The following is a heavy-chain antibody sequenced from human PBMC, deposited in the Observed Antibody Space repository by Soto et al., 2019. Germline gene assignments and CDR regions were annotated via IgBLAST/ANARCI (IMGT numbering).Heavy chain of an antibody. CDR3: ARASGVGTIFGVALKGAFDI. CDR1: GSTFSSYG. D-gene: IGHD3-3*01. Sequence: GGSLRLSCAASGSTFSSYGMHWVRQAPGKGLEWVAVIWYDGSNKYYADSVKGRFTIPRDNSKNTLYLQMNSLRAEDTAVYYCARASGVGTIFGVALKGAFDIWGQGTMVTVSS. J-gene: IGHJ3*02. CDR2: IWYDGSNK. V-gene: IGHV3-33*01.